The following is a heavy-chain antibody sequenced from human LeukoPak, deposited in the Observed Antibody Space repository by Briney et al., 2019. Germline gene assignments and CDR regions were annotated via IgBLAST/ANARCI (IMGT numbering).Heavy chain of an antibody. J-gene: IGHJ5*02. Sequence: SETLSLTCAVSGGSISSSNWWSWVRQPPGKGLEWIGEIYHSGSTNYNPSLKSRVTISVDKSKSQFSLKLSSVTAADTAVYYCARTTEDCSSTSCYQYWFDPWGQGTLVTVSS. CDR3: ARTTEDCSSTSCYQYWFDP. CDR2: IYHSGST. CDR1: GGSISSSNW. V-gene: IGHV4-4*02. D-gene: IGHD2-2*01.